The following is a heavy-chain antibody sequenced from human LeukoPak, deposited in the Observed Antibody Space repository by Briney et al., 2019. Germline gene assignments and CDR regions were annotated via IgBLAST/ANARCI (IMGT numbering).Heavy chain of an antibody. CDR1: GYTFSGYY. Sequence: ASVKVSCKASGYTFSGYYMPWVRQAPGQGLEWTGWINPNGGGTNYVQKFQGRFTMTRARAISTAYMELSRLRSEDPAVYYCARARGSGWHGYFHHYHGICARGPGTTVTASS. CDR2: INPNGGGT. J-gene: IGHJ6*02. V-gene: IGHV1-2*02. D-gene: IGHD6-19*01. CDR3: ARARGSGWHGYFHHYHGICA.